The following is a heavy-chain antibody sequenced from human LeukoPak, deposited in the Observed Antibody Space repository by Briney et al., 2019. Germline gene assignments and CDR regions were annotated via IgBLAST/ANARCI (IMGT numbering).Heavy chain of an antibody. J-gene: IGHJ6*03. CDR3: ARDLSPHGSGSYRYYYYYYMDV. Sequence: GASVKVSCKASGYTFTGYYMHWVRQAPGQGLEWMGWINPNSGGTNYAQKFQGRVTMTRDTSISTAYMELSRLRSDDTAVYYCARDLSPHGSGSYRYYYYYYMDVWGKGTTVTVSS. CDR2: INPNSGGT. D-gene: IGHD3-10*01. CDR1: GYTFTGYY. V-gene: IGHV1-2*02.